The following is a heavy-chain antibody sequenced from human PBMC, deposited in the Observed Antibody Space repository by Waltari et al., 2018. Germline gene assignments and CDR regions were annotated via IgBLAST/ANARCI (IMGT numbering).Heavy chain of an antibody. Sequence: QVQLQESGPGLVKPSQTLSLTCTVSGGSLSSVGYYSRWIRQHPGKGLEWIGYIYYSGSTYYNPSRKSRVTISVDTSKNQFSLKLSSVTAADTAVYYCARELLRGEFDYWGQGTLVTVSS. D-gene: IGHD3-16*01. CDR2: IYYSGST. CDR1: GGSLSSVGYY. J-gene: IGHJ4*02. V-gene: IGHV4-31*03. CDR3: ARELLRGEFDY.